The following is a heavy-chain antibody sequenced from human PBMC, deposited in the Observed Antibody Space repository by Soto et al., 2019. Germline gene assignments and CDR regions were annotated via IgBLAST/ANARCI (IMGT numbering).Heavy chain of an antibody. CDR3: ARETGENWTYEAH. Sequence: ETLSLNDMVSGSYISNFSWSWIRQPAGKGLEWIGRITINGNTQKNPSFKSRVTMSIDTSRNHFSLNLQSATAADTALYYCARETGENWTYEAHWGPGTLVTVSP. D-gene: IGHD1-7*01. J-gene: IGHJ1*01. V-gene: IGHV4-4*07. CDR2: ITINGNT. CDR1: GSYISNFS.